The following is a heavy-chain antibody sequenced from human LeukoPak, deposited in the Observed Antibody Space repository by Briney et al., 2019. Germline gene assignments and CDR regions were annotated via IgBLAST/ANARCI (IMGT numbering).Heavy chain of an antibody. V-gene: IGHV4-59*08. J-gene: IGHJ4*02. Sequence: PSETLSLTCSVSGGSISGHYWSWIRQPPGKGLEWIGYIYYSGSTKYNPSLKSRVTISVDTSKNQFSLKLSSVTAADTAVYYCARQGGYGDSYYFDYWGRGTLVTVSS. CDR3: ARQGGYGDSYYFDY. D-gene: IGHD5-18*01. CDR1: GGSISGHY. CDR2: IYYSGST.